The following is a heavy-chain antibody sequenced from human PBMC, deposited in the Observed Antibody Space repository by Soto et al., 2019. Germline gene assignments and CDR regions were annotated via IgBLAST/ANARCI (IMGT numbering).Heavy chain of an antibody. J-gene: IGHJ6*02. D-gene: IGHD6-13*01. CDR2: IIPIFGTA. V-gene: IGHV1-69*13. CDR1: GGTFSSYA. CDR3: ARDRQLTKRSGYYYYYGMDV. Sequence: SVKVSCKASGGTFSSYAISWVRQAPGQGLEWMGGIIPIFGTANYAQKFQGRVTNTADESTSTAYMELSSLRSEDTAVYYCARDRQLTKRSGYYYYYGMDVWGQGTTVTVSS.